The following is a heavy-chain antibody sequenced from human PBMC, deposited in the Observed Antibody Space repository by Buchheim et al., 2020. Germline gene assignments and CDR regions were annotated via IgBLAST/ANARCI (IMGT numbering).Heavy chain of an antibody. V-gene: IGHV1-69*08. CDR1: GGTFSSYT. J-gene: IGHJ6*02. D-gene: IGHD1-1*01. CDR3: ARDPRTTGTTRKGMDV. CDR2: IIPILGIA. Sequence: QVQLVQSGAEVKKPGSSVKVSCKASGGTFSSYTISWVRQAPGQGLEWMGRIIPILGIANYAQKFQGRVTITEDKSTSTAYMELSSLRSEDTVVYYCARDPRTTGTTRKGMDVWGQGTT.